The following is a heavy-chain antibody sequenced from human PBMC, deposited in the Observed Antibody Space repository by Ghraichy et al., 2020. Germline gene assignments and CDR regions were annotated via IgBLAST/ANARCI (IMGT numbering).Heavy chain of an antibody. J-gene: IGHJ4*02. D-gene: IGHD7-27*01. CDR2: ISGSGATT. V-gene: IGHV3-23*01. CDR3: AKEASKLGMDGGEFDY. CDR1: GFTFNNYG. Sequence: GGSLRLSCAASGFTFNNYGMTWVRQAPGKGLEWVSAISGSGATTYYADSVKGRFTISRDNTKNTVFLQMHSLRVDDTAVYYCAKEASKLGMDGGEFDYWGQGALVTVSS.